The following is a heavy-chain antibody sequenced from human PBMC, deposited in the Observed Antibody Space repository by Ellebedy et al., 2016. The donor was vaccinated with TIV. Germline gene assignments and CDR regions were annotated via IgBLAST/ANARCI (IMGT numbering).Heavy chain of an antibody. CDR2: INPNSGGT. CDR1: GYTFTGYY. Sequence: ASVKVSCKASGYTFTGYYMHWVRQAPGQGLEWTGWINPNSGGTNYAQKFQGRVTMTRDTSISTAYMELSRLRSDDTAVYYCARDLEWLSYPMDVWGQGTTVTVSS. V-gene: IGHV1-2*02. J-gene: IGHJ6*02. CDR3: ARDLEWLSYPMDV. D-gene: IGHD3-3*01.